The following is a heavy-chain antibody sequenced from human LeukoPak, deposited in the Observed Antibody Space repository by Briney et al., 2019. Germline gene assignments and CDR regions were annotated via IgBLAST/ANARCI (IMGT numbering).Heavy chain of an antibody. CDR1: GFTFSSYG. CDR2: IWYDGSNK. Sequence: GRSLRLSCAASGFTFSSYGMHWVRQAPSKGLEWVAVIWYDGSNKYYADSVKGRFTISRDNSKNTLYLQMNSLGAEDTAVYYCARVPWGIAAAKDLDFDYWGQGTLVTVSS. J-gene: IGHJ4*02. V-gene: IGHV3-33*01. CDR3: ARVPWGIAAAKDLDFDY. D-gene: IGHD6-13*01.